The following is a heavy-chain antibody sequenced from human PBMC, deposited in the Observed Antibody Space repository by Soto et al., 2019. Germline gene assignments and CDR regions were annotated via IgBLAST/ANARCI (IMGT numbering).Heavy chain of an antibody. Sequence: SVKVSCKASGGTFSSYAISWVRQAPGQGLEWMGGIIPIFGTANYAQKFQGRVTITADKSTSTAYMELSSLRSEDTAVYYCASQLPSLYCTGSTSCYTGSRPLDYWGQGTLVTVSS. CDR3: ASQLPSLYCTGSTSCYTGSRPLDY. CDR2: IIPIFGTA. D-gene: IGHD2-2*02. V-gene: IGHV1-69*06. J-gene: IGHJ4*02. CDR1: GGTFSSYA.